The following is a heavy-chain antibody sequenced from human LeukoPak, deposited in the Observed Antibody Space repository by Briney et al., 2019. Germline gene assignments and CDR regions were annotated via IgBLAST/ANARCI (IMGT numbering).Heavy chain of an antibody. CDR1: GGSISSYY. CDR3: ARDSITMVRGPNWFDP. J-gene: IGHJ5*02. Sequence: PSETLSLTCTVSGGSISSYYWGWIRHPAGNGLEWIGRIYSSGRTNYNPSLKSRVTMSVDTSKNQFSLKLSSVTAADTAVYYCARDSITMVRGPNWFDPWGQRTLVTVSS. CDR2: IYSSGRT. D-gene: IGHD3-10*01. V-gene: IGHV4-4*07.